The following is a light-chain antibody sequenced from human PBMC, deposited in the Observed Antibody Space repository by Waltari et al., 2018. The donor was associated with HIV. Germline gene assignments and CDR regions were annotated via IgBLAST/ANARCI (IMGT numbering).Light chain of an antibody. CDR1: SNDVGGYNY. CDR3: ISYASSSSLL. CDR2: EVR. J-gene: IGLJ2*01. V-gene: IGLV2-14*01. Sequence: QSALTQPATVSGSPGQSITISCTGGSNDVGGYNYVSWYQHLPGKAPKLIIYEVRNRPSGVSNRFSGSKSGNTASLTISGLQAEDEADYYCISYASSSSLLFGGGTKLTVL.